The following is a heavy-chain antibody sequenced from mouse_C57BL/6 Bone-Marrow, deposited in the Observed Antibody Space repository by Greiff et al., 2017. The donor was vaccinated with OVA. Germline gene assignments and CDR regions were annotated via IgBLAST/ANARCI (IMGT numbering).Heavy chain of an antibody. CDR2: ISNGGGST. CDR3: ARERSYDYDDGVDY. J-gene: IGHJ2*01. CDR1: GFTFSDYY. Sequence: EVKLVESGGGLVQPGGSLKLSCAASGFTFSDYYMYWVRQTPEKRLEWVAYISNGGGSTYYPDTVKGRFTISRDNAKNTLYLQMSRLKSEDTAMYYCARERSYDYDDGVDYWGQGTTLTVSS. V-gene: IGHV5-12*01. D-gene: IGHD2-4*01.